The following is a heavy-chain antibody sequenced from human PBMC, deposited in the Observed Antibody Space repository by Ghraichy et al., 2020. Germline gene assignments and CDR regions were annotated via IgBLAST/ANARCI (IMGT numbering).Heavy chain of an antibody. V-gene: IGHV4-39*01. CDR1: GGSISNTHYY. D-gene: IGHD6-13*01. CDR2: MYYSGAT. J-gene: IGHJ4*02. CDR3: ASAPYDSTWDAFDY. Sequence: SETLSLTCTVSGGSISNTHYYWGWIRQPPGKGLEWIGSMYYSGATYDNPSLKSRVTISVDTSKNQFSLKLSSVTAADTAVYYCASAPYDSTWDAFDYWCQGNLVTVSS.